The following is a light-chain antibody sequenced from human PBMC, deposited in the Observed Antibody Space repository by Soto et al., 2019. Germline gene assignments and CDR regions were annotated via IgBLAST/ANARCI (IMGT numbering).Light chain of an antibody. CDR3: QSYDSSLSGWV. J-gene: IGLJ3*02. CDR1: SSNIGAGYD. Sequence: QSVLTQPPSVSGAPGQRVTISCTGSSSNIGAGYDVHWYQQLPGTAPKLLIQGNSNRPSGVPDRFSGSKSGTSASLAITGLQAEHEADYYCQSYDSSLSGWVFGGGTKLTVL. CDR2: GNS. V-gene: IGLV1-40*01.